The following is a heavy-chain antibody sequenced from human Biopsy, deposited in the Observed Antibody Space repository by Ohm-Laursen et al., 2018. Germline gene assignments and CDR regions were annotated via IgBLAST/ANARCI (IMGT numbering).Heavy chain of an antibody. D-gene: IGHD4-11*01. V-gene: IGHV3-21*01. J-gene: IGHJ4*02. Sequence: SLRLSCAASGFTFSDYKMNWVRQPLGKGLEWVSSISTSGSSTNYADSVKGRFTMSRDNAEKSLYLQMNSLGVEDTAVYYCARHGDNDYSNFDSWGQGALVTVSS. CDR1: GFTFSDYK. CDR2: ISTSGSST. CDR3: ARHGDNDYSNFDS.